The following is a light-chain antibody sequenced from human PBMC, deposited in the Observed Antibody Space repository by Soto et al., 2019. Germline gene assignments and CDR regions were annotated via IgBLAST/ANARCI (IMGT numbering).Light chain of an antibody. CDR3: QSYDSSLSGYV. CDR1: SSNIGAGYD. V-gene: IGLV1-40*01. CDR2: GNS. Sequence: QPVLTQPPSVSGAPGQRVTISCTGSSSNIGAGYDVHWYQQLPGTAPQLLISGNSNRPSGVPDRFSGSKSGTSASLAITGLQAEDEADYYCQSYDSSLSGYVFGTGTKLTVL. J-gene: IGLJ1*01.